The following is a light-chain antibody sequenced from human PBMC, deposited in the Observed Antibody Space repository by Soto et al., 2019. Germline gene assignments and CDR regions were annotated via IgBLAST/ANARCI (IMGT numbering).Light chain of an antibody. V-gene: IGKV1-9*01. Sequence: IELAQSPYPQSASVGDRVTITCRASQGISSYLAWYQQKPGKAPKLLINAASTLQSGVSSRFNGSGSGTGYTLTFSSLQPDDVATYYCEQLINYPISFGQGTRLEIK. CDR2: AAS. CDR3: EQLINYPIS. CDR1: QGISSY. J-gene: IGKJ5*01.